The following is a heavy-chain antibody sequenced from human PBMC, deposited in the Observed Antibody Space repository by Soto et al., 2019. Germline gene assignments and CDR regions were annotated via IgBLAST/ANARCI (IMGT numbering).Heavy chain of an antibody. CDR3: VKTASTYYDFWSGYPQNYYYYGMDV. CDR2: ISGSGGST. D-gene: IGHD3-3*01. J-gene: IGHJ6*02. V-gene: IGHV3-23*01. Sequence: PGGSLRLSCAASGFTFSSYAMSWVRQAPGKGLEWVSAISGSGGSTYYADSVKGRFTISRDSSKNTLYLQMSSLRAEDTAVYYCVKTASTYYDFWSGYPQNYYYYGMDVWGQGTTVTVSS. CDR1: GFTFSSYA.